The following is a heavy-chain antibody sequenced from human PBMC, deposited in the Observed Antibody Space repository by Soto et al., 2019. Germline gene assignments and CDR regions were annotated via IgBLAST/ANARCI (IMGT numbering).Heavy chain of an antibody. J-gene: IGHJ6*03. CDR1: GGSFSGYY. Sequence: PSETLSLTCAVCGGSFSGYYWGWIRQPPGKGLEWIGEINHSGSTNYNPSLKSRVTISVDTSMNQFSLKLSSVTAADTAVYYCARATKKRILYYYMDVWGKGTTVTV. CDR3: ARATKKRILYYYMDV. CDR2: INHSGST. D-gene: IGHD2-15*01. V-gene: IGHV4-34*01.